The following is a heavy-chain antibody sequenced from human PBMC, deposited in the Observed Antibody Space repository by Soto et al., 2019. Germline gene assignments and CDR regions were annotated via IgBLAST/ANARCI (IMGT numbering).Heavy chain of an antibody. J-gene: IGHJ3*02. CDR1: GFTFSSYG. CDR2: IWYDGSNK. CDR3: ARGESFGDAFDI. Sequence: QVQLVESGGGVVQPGRSLRLSCAASGFTFSSYGMHWVRQAPGKGLEWVAVIWYDGSNKYYADSVKGRFTISRDNSKNPLYLQMNSLRAEDTAVYYCARGESFGDAFDIWGQGTMVTVSS. D-gene: IGHD3-16*01. V-gene: IGHV3-33*01.